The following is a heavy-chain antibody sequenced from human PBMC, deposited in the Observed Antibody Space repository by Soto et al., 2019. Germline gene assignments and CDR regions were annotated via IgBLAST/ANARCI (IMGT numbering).Heavy chain of an antibody. CDR1: GVSISGTSYY. V-gene: IGHV4-39*01. J-gene: IGHJ1*01. D-gene: IGHD3-16*02. Sequence: QLQLQESGPGLVKPSETLSLTCTVSGVSISGTSYYWGWIRQTPAKGLEWIGTVYYSGETFYNPSFKITVTISIDPSKTHFSLNLTSVTAADTAIYYCARHGSFWGQGALVTVSS. CDR2: VYYSGET. CDR3: ARHGSF.